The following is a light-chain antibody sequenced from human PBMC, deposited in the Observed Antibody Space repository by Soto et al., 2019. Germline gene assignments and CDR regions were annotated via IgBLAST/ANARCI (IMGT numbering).Light chain of an antibody. CDR2: GAS. J-gene: IGKJ1*01. V-gene: IGKV3D-15*01. CDR3: QQYTDWPRT. Sequence: EIVMTQSPATLSLSPGERATLSCRASQSVSSSYLAWYQQKPGQAPRLLIYGASSRATGIPDRFSGSGSATEFTLTIRSLQSEDSAVYYCQQYTDWPRTFGQGTKVDI. CDR1: QSVSSSY.